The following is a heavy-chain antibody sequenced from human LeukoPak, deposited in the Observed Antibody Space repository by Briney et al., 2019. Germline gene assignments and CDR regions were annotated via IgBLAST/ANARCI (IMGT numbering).Heavy chain of an antibody. D-gene: IGHD4-23*01. J-gene: IGHJ4*02. V-gene: IGHV4-34*01. Sequence: SETLSLTCAVYGGSFSGYYWSWIRQPPGKGLEWIGEINHSGSTNYNPSLKSRVTISVDTSKNQFSLKLSSVTAADTAVYYCASKVVTIDYWGQGTLVTVSS. CDR1: GGSFSGYY. CDR3: ASKVVTIDY. CDR2: INHSGST.